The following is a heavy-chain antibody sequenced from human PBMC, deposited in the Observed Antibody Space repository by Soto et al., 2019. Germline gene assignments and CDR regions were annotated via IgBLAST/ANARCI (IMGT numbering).Heavy chain of an antibody. V-gene: IGHV3-48*02. CDR3: ARETQWLELFDY. D-gene: IGHD6-19*01. J-gene: IGHJ4*02. Sequence: GVLRLSCAASGFTFSSYSMNWVRQAPGKGLEWVSYISRSSRSIYYADSVQGRFTISRDNAKNSLYLQMNSLRDEDTAVYFCARETQWLELFDYWGQGTQVTVSS. CDR1: GFTFSSYS. CDR2: ISRSSRSI.